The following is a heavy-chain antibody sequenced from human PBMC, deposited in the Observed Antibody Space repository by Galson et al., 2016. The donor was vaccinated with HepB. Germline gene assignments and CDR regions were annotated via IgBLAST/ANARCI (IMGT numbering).Heavy chain of an antibody. V-gene: IGHV1-18*04. CDR3: ARTTFCSAGGCCNNFGMDI. D-gene: IGHD2-15*01. Sequence: SVKVSCKASGYTFTSYGLSWVRQAPGQGLEWMGWINTDNGNTVYAQKVQDRVTMTTDTSTNTVYMELRSLRSDDTAIYYCARTTFCSAGGCCNNFGMDIWGQGTTVTVSS. CDR2: INTDNGNT. J-gene: IGHJ6*02. CDR1: GYTFTSYG.